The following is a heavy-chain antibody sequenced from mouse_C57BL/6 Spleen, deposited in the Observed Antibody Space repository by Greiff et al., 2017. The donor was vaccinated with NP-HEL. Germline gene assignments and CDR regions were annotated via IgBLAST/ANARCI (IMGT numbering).Heavy chain of an antibody. J-gene: IGHJ1*03. Sequence: QVQLQQPGAELVMPGASVKLSCKASGYTFTSYWMHWVKQRPGQGLEWIGAIDPSDSYTNYNQKFKGKSTLTVDTSSSTAYMELHSLTSEDSAVYFCARVGPYYSNYWYFDVWGTGTTVTVSS. D-gene: IGHD2-5*01. CDR3: ARVGPYYSNYWYFDV. CDR2: IDPSDSYT. CDR1: GYTFTSYW. V-gene: IGHV1-69*01.